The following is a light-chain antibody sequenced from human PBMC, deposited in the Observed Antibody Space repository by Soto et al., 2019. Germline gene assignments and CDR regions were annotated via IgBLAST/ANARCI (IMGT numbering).Light chain of an antibody. V-gene: IGKV4-1*01. CDR3: QQYYDAPRT. J-gene: IGKJ1*01. Sequence: DSWMTQSPDSLAVSLGERATIKCESSQTLFCSTNNKNYLAWYQQRPGQPPKLLISWASIRESGVPDRFSGSGSGTHFTLTIDSLQAEDVAIYYCQQYYDAPRTFGQGTKV. CDR1: QTLFCSTNNKNY. CDR2: WAS.